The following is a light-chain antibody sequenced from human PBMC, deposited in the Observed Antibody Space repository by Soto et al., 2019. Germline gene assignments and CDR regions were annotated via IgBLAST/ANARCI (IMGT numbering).Light chain of an antibody. CDR2: GNS. Sequence: QLVLTQPPSVSGAPGQRVTISCTGSSSNIGAGYDVHWYQQLPGTAPKLLIYGNSNRPSGVPDRFSGSKSGTSASLAITGLQAEDEAYYYCQSYDSSLSAVVFGGGTQLTVL. CDR3: QSYDSSLSAVV. V-gene: IGLV1-40*01. J-gene: IGLJ2*01. CDR1: SSNIGAGYD.